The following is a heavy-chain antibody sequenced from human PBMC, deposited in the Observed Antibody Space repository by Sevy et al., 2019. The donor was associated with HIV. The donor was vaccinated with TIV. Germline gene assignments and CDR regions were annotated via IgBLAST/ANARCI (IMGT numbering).Heavy chain of an antibody. D-gene: IGHD2-8*02. J-gene: IGHJ6*02. CDR2: ISYDGQIQ. Sequence: GGSLRLSCVTSGFKFSSSPMHWVRQSPGKGLEWVAFISYDGQIQHYEDSVKGRFIISRDNSEDRMYLRMNNLRYDDTAFYYSAKLVVLVPCLNCYSIDVWGQGTTVTVSS. CDR1: GFKFSSSP. CDR3: AKLVVLVPCLNCYSIDV. V-gene: IGHV3-30*14.